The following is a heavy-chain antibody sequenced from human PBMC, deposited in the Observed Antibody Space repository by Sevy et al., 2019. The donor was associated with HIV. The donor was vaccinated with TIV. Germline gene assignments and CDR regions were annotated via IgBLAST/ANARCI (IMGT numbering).Heavy chain of an antibody. CDR3: ARSRGDFLPPYYFQYYGMDV. J-gene: IGHJ6*02. CDR2: IYAGDSDT. Sequence: GASLKISCKTSGFTFTDYWIGWVRQMPGKGLEWMGIIYAGDSDTRYSPSFRGQVTISADKSTSTAYLQWSSLKASDTAMYYCARSRGDFLPPYYFQYYGMDVWGQGTTVTVSS. D-gene: IGHD3-3*01. CDR1: GFTFTDYW. V-gene: IGHV5-51*01.